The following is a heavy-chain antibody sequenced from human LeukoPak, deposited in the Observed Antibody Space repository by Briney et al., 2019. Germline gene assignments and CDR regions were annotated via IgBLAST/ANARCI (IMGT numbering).Heavy chain of an antibody. D-gene: IGHD3-22*01. Sequence: GGSLRLSCAASGFTFSSYEMNWVRQAPGKGLEWISSISSGSIYAHYSDSVEGRFSISRDDANSFLYLQMSSLRAEDTAVYYCARESYDRSGNYPRDFDSWGQGTLVTVSS. J-gene: IGHJ4*02. CDR1: GFTFSSYE. V-gene: IGHV3-21*01. CDR2: ISSGSIYA. CDR3: ARESYDRSGNYPRDFDS.